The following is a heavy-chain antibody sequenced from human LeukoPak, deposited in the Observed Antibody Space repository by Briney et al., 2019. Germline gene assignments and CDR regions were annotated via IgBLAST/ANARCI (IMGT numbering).Heavy chain of an antibody. CDR2: ISAYNGNT. D-gene: IGHD2-2*01. CDR3: ARGHPKDTVVVPAAMKGRYYYYGMDV. Sequence: ASVKVSCKASGYTLTSYGISWVRQAPGQGLEWMGWISAYNGNTNYAQKLQGRVTMTTDTSTSTAYMELRSLRSDDTAVYYCARGHPKDTVVVPAAMKGRYYYYGMDVWGQGTTVTVPS. V-gene: IGHV1-18*01. J-gene: IGHJ6*02. CDR1: GYTLTSYG.